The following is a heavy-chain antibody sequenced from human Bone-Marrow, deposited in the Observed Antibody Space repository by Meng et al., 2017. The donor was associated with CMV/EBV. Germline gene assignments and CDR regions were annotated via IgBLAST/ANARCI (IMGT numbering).Heavy chain of an antibody. D-gene: IGHD2-2*01. CDR3: VSPRRPVLPAAFDY. CDR2: IRNTGSTK. V-gene: IGHV3-11*01. CDR1: GFTFSDYY. J-gene: IGHJ4*02. Sequence: GESLKISCAASGFTFSDYYMNWIRQAPGKGPEWVSFIRNTGSTKYYADSVKGRFTISRDNAKNTLYLQMNSLRVEDTAVYYCVSPRRPVLPAAFDYCGPGTLVTVSS.